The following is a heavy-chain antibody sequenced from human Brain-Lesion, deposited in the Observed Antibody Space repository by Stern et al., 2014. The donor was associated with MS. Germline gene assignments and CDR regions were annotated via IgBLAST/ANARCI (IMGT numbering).Heavy chain of an antibody. CDR1: GGSISSGSDY. J-gene: IGHJ4*02. D-gene: IGHD5-18*01. Sequence: QVQLQESGPGLVKPSQTLSLTCTVSGGSISSGSDYWSWIRQPVGKGPEWIGRIHPSGSAFYPPSLKSRVPISTDTSMNQFSLELNSATAADTAIYYCASGYRIFDYWGQGSLVTVSS. CDR3: ASGYRIFDY. V-gene: IGHV4-61*02. CDR2: IHPSGSA.